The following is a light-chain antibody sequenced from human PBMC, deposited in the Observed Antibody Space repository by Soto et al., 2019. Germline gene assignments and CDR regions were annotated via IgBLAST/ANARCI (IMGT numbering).Light chain of an antibody. V-gene: IGKV3-15*01. J-gene: IGKJ1*01. CDR1: QSVSSN. Sequence: EIVVTLSPATLSVSPGERATLSCRASQSVSSNLAWYQQKPGQAPRLLIYGASTRATGIPARFSGSGSGTEFTLTISSLQSEDFAVYYCHQRSNWPWTFGQGTKV. CDR2: GAS. CDR3: HQRSNWPWT.